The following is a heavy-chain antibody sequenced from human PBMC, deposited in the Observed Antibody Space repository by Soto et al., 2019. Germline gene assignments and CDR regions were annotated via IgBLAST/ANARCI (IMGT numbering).Heavy chain of an antibody. Sequence: GLSLRLPNAAFGFTFSSYGMRRVRQAPGKGLERVAVISYDGSNKYYADSVKGRFTISRDNSKNTLYLQMNSLRAEDTAVYYCSKDFWFKRAYRGGDCHSPSVYWGQGTLVTVSS. CDR3: SKDFWFKRAYRGGDCHSPSVY. CDR2: ISYDGSNK. J-gene: IGHJ4*02. D-gene: IGHD2-21*01. V-gene: IGHV3-30*18. CDR1: GFTFSSYG.